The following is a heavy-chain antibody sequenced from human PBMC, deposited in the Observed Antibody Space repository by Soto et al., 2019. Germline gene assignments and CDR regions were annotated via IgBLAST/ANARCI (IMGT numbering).Heavy chain of an antibody. J-gene: IGHJ6*02. V-gene: IGHV4-39*01. CDR2: IYYSGST. D-gene: IGHD6-6*01. Sequence: SETLSLTCTVSGGSISSSSYYWGWIRQPPGKGLEWIGSIYYSGSTYYNPSLKSRVTISVDTSKNQFSLKLSSVTAADTAVYYCARQSAYSSSSSDYYYGMDVWGQVTTVTVSS. CDR3: ARQSAYSSSSSDYYYGMDV. CDR1: GGSISSSSYY.